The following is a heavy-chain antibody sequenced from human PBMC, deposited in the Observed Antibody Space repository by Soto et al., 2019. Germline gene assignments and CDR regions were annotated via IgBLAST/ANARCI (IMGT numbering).Heavy chain of an antibody. CDR1: GFRLNDYT. Sequence: EVQLVESGGGLVKPGGSPRLSCAASGFRLNDYTLNWVRRAPGKGLEWVSSISGSGYISYADSLRGRVTISRDNAKKSLYLQIISLRAEDAAVYYCARDCSGATCFPGMDVWGLGTTVTVSS. CDR2: ISGSGYI. CDR3: ARDCSGATCFPGMDV. V-gene: IGHV3-21*01. D-gene: IGHD2-15*01. J-gene: IGHJ6*02.